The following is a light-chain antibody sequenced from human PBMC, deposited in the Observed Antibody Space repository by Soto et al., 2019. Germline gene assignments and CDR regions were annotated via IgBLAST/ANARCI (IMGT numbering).Light chain of an antibody. CDR1: QNSSNW. CDR3: QQYNDSPPT. J-gene: IGKJ1*01. Sequence: DIGIVQSPSSLSASLGDTVTITCRASQNSSNWLHWYQQKPGKAPKLLIYAASSLQRGVPSRFSGSGSGTEFTLTISSLQPDDFATYYCQQYNDSPPTFGQGTKVDIK. CDR2: AAS. V-gene: IGKV1-5*01.